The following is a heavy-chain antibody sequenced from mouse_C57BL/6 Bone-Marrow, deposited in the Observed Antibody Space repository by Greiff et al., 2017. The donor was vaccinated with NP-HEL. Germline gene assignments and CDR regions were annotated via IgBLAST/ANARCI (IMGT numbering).Heavy chain of an antibody. J-gene: IGHJ4*01. CDR1: GFTFSDYG. CDR3: ARRYRGLYYYAMDY. D-gene: IGHD2-12*01. CDR2: ISRGSSTI. Sequence: EVKLMESGGGLVKPGRSLKLSCAASGFTFSDYGMHWVRQAPEKGLEWVAYISRGSSTIYYADTVKGRFTISRDNAKNTLFLQMTSLRSEDTAMYYCARRYRGLYYYAMDYWGQGTSVTVSS. V-gene: IGHV5-17*01.